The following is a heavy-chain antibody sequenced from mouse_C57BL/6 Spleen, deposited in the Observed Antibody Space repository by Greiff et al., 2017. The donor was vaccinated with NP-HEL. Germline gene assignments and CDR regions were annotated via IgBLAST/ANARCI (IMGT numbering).Heavy chain of an antibody. CDR2: INPGSGGT. CDR1: GYAFTNYL. V-gene: IGHV1-54*01. J-gene: IGHJ2*01. CDR3: ARGGPYYYGSSLYYFDY. Sequence: VQLQQSGAELVRPGTSVKVSCKASGYAFTNYLIEWVKQRPGQGLEWIGVINPGSGGTNYNEKFKGKATLTADKSSSTAYMQLSSLTSEDSAVYFCARGGPYYYGSSLYYFDYWGQGTTLTVSS. D-gene: IGHD1-1*01.